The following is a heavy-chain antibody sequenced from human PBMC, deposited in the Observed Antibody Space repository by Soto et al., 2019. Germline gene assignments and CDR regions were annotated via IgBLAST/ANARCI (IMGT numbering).Heavy chain of an antibody. Sequence: ASVKVSRQASVYILPCYGSNWVRPAPGQGLEWMGWISAYNGNTNYAQKLQGRVTMTTDTSTSTAYMELRSLRSDDTAVYYCARAWGYCISTSCYKNWFDPWG. D-gene: IGHD2-2*02. V-gene: IGHV1-18*01. J-gene: IGHJ5*02. CDR1: VYILPCYG. CDR2: ISAYNGNT. CDR3: ARAWGYCISTSCYKNWFDP.